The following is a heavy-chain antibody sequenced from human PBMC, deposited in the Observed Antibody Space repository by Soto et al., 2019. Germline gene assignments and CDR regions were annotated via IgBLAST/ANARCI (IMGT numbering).Heavy chain of an antibody. CDR1: GGSISSGGYY. V-gene: IGHV4-61*08. CDR2: IYYSGST. CDR3: ASGYYYDSSGYYLDY. J-gene: IGHJ4*02. Sequence: KPSETLSLTCTVSGGSISSGGYYWSWIRQPPGKGLEWIGYIYYSGSTNYNPSLKSRVTISVDTSKNQFSLKLSSVTAADTAVYYCASGYYYDSSGYYLDYWGQGTLVTVSS. D-gene: IGHD3-22*01.